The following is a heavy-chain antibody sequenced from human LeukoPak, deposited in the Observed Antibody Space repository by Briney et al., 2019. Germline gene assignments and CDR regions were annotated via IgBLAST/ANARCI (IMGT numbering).Heavy chain of an antibody. J-gene: IGHJ1*01. D-gene: IGHD5/OR15-5a*01. CDR3: AREPSGNFGQLVSSAEYFQH. CDR1: GFTFSNYA. V-gene: IGHV3-30-3*01. CDR2: ISFDGDNE. Sequence: GGSLRLSCATSGFTFSNYAIHWVRQAPGKGLEWVADISFDGDNEYYADSVWGRFMIARDNSKNTVYLQMNSLTIEDTAVYYCAREPSGNFGQLVSSAEYFQHWGQGTRVTVSS.